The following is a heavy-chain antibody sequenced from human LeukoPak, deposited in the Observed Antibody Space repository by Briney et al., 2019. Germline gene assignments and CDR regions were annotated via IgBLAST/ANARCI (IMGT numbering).Heavy chain of an antibody. CDR3: TTGRPGEFDY. J-gene: IGHJ4*02. CDR2: ITNNGGST. CDR1: GFTFSNYG. V-gene: IGHV3-64*01. Sequence: GGSLRLSCAASGFTFSNYGFHWVRQAPGKGLEYVSAITNNGGSTYYAISVKGRFTISRDNSKNTVYLQMGSLRADDMAVYYCTTGRPGEFDYWGQGTLVTVSS.